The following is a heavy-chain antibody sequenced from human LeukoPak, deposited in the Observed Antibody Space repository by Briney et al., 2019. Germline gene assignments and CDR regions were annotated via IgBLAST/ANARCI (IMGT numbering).Heavy chain of an antibody. CDR1: GYSISSGYY. CDR3: ARDARVVAATYYYYYMDV. CDR2: IYHSGST. J-gene: IGHJ6*03. D-gene: IGHD2-15*01. Sequence: PSETLSLTCTVSGYSISSGYYWGWIRQPPGKGLEWIGSIYHSGSTYYNPSLKSRVTISVDTSKNQFSLKLSSVTAADTAVYYCARDARVVAATYYYYYMDVWGKGTTVTISS. V-gene: IGHV4-38-2*02.